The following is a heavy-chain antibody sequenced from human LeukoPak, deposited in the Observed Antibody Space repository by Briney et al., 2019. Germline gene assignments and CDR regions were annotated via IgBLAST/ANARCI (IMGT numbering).Heavy chain of an antibody. Sequence: GGSLRLSCAASVFNLTNYNMNWLRQAPGKGLEWVSSIHSSSGSIYYADSLKGRFTISRDNAKNSLYLQMNSLRAEDTAVYYCARDLAWDAFDIWGQGTMVTVSS. V-gene: IGHV3-21*01. J-gene: IGHJ3*02. CDR1: VFNLTNYN. CDR3: ARDLAWDAFDI. CDR2: IHSSSGSI.